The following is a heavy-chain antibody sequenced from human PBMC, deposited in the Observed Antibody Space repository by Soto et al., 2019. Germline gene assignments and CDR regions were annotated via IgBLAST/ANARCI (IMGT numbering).Heavy chain of an antibody. CDR2: ITWNSNSI. J-gene: IGHJ4*02. D-gene: IGHD3-16*01. CDR3: AKGWGSSYNFFDY. Sequence: EVQLVESGGGLVQPGRSLRLSCAASGFTLDDYAMHWVRQAPGKGLEWVSGITWNSNSIGYADSVKGRFTISRDNSKNSLYLQMNSLRSEDTALYYCAKGWGSSYNFFDYWGQGTLVTVSS. V-gene: IGHV3-9*01. CDR1: GFTLDDYA.